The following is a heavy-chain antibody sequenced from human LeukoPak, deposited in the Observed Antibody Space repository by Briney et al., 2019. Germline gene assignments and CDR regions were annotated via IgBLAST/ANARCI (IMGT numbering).Heavy chain of an antibody. CDR1: GGALSSYH. Sequence: SETLSLTCTVSGGALSSYHWSWIRQSPGRGLEWLGHISYRGNTDYNPALKSRVTISVDMFYNQFSLKLSSVTTADTAVYYCAGTYYFDSSGHYFGGNGFDIWGQGTMVTVSS. D-gene: IGHD3-22*01. J-gene: IGHJ3*02. CDR2: ISYRGNT. CDR3: AGTYYFDSSGHYFGGNGFDI. V-gene: IGHV4-59*12.